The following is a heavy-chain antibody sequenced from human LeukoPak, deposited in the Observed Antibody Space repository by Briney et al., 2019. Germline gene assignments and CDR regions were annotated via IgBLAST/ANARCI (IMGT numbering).Heavy chain of an antibody. V-gene: IGHV3-30*18. CDR3: EKDLGSGYYYNSDY. Sequence: GTSLRLSCAASVFTFSTYGMHGVRQAPGKGLEWVRVISFDGIYKFYSDSVKGRFSISRDNSNNTLSLQMNSIRADDTAVYYCEKDLGSGYYYNSDYWGQGTLVSVYS. J-gene: IGHJ4*02. CDR1: VFTFSTYG. CDR2: ISFDGIYK. D-gene: IGHD3-22*01.